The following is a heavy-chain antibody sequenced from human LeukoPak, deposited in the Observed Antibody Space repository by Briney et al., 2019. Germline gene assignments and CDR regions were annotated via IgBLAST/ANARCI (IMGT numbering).Heavy chain of an antibody. V-gene: IGHV3-74*01. CDR2: INSDGSST. Sequence: GGSLRLSCAASGFTFSSYWMHWVRQAPGKGLVGVSRINSDGSSTSYADSVKGRFTISRDNAKNTLYLQMNSLRAEDTAVYYCARDGISSSSLDYWGQGTLVTVSS. CDR1: GFTFSSYW. J-gene: IGHJ4*02. D-gene: IGHD6-6*01. CDR3: ARDGISSSSLDY.